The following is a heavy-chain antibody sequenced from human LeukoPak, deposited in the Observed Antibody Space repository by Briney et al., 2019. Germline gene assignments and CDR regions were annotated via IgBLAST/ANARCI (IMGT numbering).Heavy chain of an antibody. J-gene: IGHJ6*02. Sequence: ASVKVSCKASGYTFTSYDINWVRQATGQGLERMGWMTPNSGNTGYAQKFQGRVTMTRNTSIGTAYMELSSLRSEDTAVYYCARVGVDFDYYYAMDVWGQGTAVTVSS. CDR3: ARVGVDFDYYYAMDV. D-gene: IGHD3-16*01. CDR2: MTPNSGNT. V-gene: IGHV1-8*01. CDR1: GYTFTSYD.